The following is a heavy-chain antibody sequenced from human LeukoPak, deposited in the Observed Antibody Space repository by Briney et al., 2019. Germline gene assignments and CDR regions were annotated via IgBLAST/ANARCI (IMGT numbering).Heavy chain of an antibody. CDR3: ARTTSMTASGYDY. V-gene: IGHV1-8*03. D-gene: IGHD2-21*02. J-gene: IGHJ4*02. CDR1: VYTFTNYH. CDR2: INPDTGDR. Sequence: ASVTVSYKASVYTFTNYHINWVRQASGQGGEGMTWINPDTGDRGYARKFQDRVNITTETSISTAYMELSSLSSEDTAVYFCARTTSMTASGYDYWGQGTLVSVSS.